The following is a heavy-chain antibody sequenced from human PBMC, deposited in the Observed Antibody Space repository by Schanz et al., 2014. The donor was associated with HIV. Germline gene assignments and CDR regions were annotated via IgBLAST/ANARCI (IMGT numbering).Heavy chain of an antibody. V-gene: IGHV3-7*01. Sequence: EVQLVESGGGLVQPGGSLRLSCVASGFSFSNYWMSWVRQAPGKGLEWVANIRQDRSERYYVDSVRGRFTISRDNAKNALFLQMNRLRAEDTAVYYCARGFQGFDYWGQGTLVTVSS. J-gene: IGHJ4*02. D-gene: IGHD3-10*01. CDR1: GFSFSNYW. CDR3: ARGFQGFDY. CDR2: IRQDRSER.